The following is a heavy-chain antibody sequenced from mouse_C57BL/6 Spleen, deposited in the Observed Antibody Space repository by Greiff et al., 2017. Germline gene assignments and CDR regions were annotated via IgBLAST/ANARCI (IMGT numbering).Heavy chain of an antibody. CDR2: IYPRDGST. CDR3: ARRGTGTRGYFDV. D-gene: IGHD4-1*01. V-gene: IGHV1-85*01. J-gene: IGHJ1*03. CDR1: GYTFTSYD. Sequence: QVQLQQSGPELVKPGASVKLSCKASGYTFTSYDINWVKQRPGQGLEWIGWIYPRDGSTKYNEKFKGKATLTVDTSSSTAYMGLHRLTSEDAAVYFCARRGTGTRGYFDVWGTGTTVTVSS.